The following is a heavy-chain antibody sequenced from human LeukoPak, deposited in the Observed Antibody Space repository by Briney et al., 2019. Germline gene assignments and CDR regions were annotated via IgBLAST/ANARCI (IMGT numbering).Heavy chain of an antibody. CDR2: IYYSGST. D-gene: IGHD3-22*01. J-gene: IGHJ4*02. CDR1: GASISNDY. CDR3: ARGYHDFSGYWLSYFDY. V-gene: IGHV4-59*01. Sequence: SETLSLTCTVSGASISNDYWTWIRQPPGKGLEWIGYIYYSGSTNYNPSLKSRVTISIDTSKNQFSLKLSSVTAADTAVYYCARGYHDFSGYWLSYFDYWGQGTLVTVSS.